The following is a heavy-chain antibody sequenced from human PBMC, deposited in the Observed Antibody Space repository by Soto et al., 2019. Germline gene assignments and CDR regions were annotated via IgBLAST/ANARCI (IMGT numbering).Heavy chain of an antibody. D-gene: IGHD5-18*01. CDR1: GGSFSGYY. J-gene: IGHJ5*02. Sequence: ASETLSLTCAVYGGSFSGYYWSWIRQPPGKGLEWIGEINHSGSTNYNPSLKSRVTISVDTSKNQFSLKLSSVTAADTAVYYCARARRGYSYGQKGLRSGFDPWGQGTLVTVSS. CDR3: ARARRGYSYGQKGLRSGFDP. CDR2: INHSGST. V-gene: IGHV4-34*01.